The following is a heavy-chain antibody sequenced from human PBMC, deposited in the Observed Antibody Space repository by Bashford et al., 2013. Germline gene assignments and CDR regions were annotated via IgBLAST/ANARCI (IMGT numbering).Heavy chain of an antibody. J-gene: IGHJ6*02. Sequence: GSLRLSCAASGFSFSSYGIHWVRQAPGKGLEWVALISDDGSNKYYADSVKGRFTISRDNPKNTLYLQMNSLRAEDTALYYCAKGGYSYGYPCYGMNVWGQGTTVTVSS. D-gene: IGHD5-18*01. CDR1: GFSFSSYG. V-gene: IGHV3-30*18. CDR3: AKGGYSYGYPCYGMNV. CDR2: ISDDGSNK.